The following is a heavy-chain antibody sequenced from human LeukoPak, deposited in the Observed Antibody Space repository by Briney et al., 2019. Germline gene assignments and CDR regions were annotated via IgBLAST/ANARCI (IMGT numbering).Heavy chain of an antibody. J-gene: IGHJ4*02. Sequence: GGSLRLSCAASGFTFSDYWMNWVRQAPGKGLEWVAIIKQDASEKLYVDSVKGRFPISRDNAKSSVYLQINSLRAEDTAVYYCVGGAGWLPGYWGQGTLVTVSS. CDR3: VGGAGWLPGY. CDR2: IKQDASEK. D-gene: IGHD6-19*01. CDR1: GFTFSDYW. V-gene: IGHV3-7*03.